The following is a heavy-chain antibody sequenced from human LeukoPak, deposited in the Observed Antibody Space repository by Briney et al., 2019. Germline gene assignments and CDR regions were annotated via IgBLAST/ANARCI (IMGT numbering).Heavy chain of an antibody. CDR1: GASISTYY. J-gene: IGHJ6*03. Sequence: SETLSLTCTVSGASISTYYWSWIRQPAGKGLEWIGRVYSSGSTSYNPSLRSRVTMSVDTSKNQFSLEMSSVTAADTAVHYCAREYSSVYYYYYMDVWGKGTTVTVSS. CDR2: VYSSGST. D-gene: IGHD6-25*01. CDR3: AREYSSVYYYYYMDV. V-gene: IGHV4-4*07.